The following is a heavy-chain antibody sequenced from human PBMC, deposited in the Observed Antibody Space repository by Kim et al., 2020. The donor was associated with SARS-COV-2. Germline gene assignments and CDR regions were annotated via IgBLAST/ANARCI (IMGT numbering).Heavy chain of an antibody. V-gene: IGHV1-3*01. J-gene: IGHJ4*02. CDR3: ARSSSSAERDY. D-gene: IGHD2-2*01. Sequence: KYAQKFQGSVTINRDTTASTAEMELSSLRSEDTAVYYCARSSSSAERDYWGQGTLVTVSS.